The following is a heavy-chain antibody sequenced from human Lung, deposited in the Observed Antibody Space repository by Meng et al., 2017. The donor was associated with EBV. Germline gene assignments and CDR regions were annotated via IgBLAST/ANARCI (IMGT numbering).Heavy chain of an antibody. CDR3: ARGGPYPDSSGFHWYFDL. CDR1: GYTFINYA. CDR2: INTHTGNP. V-gene: IGHV7-4-1*02. D-gene: IGHD3-22*01. Sequence: GQLVQSGSDLKKPGSSVKVSCKASGYTFINYAINWVRQAPGQGLEWMGWINTHTGNPTYGQGFTGRFVLSSDTSVSTANLQISSLKAEDTAVYYCARGGPYPDSSGFHWYFDLWGRGTLVTVSS. J-gene: IGHJ2*01.